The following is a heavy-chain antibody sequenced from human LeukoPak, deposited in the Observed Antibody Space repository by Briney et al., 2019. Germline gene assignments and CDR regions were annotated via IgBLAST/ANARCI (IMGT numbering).Heavy chain of an antibody. CDR2: IYTSGST. V-gene: IGHV4-61*02. D-gene: IGHD6-13*01. J-gene: IGHJ5*02. Sequence: SETLSLTCTVSGGSISSGSYYWSWIRQPAGKGLEWIGRIYTSGSTNYNPSLKSRVTISVDTSKNQFSLKLSSVTAADTAVYYCARQEQQLIYNWFDPWGQGTLVTVSS. CDR3: ARQEQQLIYNWFDP. CDR1: GGSISSGSYY.